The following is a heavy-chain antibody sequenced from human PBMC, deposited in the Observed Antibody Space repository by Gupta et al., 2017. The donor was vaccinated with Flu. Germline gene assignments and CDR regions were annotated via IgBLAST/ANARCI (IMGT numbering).Heavy chain of an antibody. J-gene: IGHJ2*01. CDR3: ARVNIVVVPAAIHWYFDL. D-gene: IGHD2-2*02. Sequence: QGLEWVSYISSSGSTIYYADSVKGRFTISRDNAKNSLYLQMNSLRAEDTAVYYCARVNIVVVPAAIHWYFDLWGRGTLVTVSS. CDR2: ISSSGSTI. V-gene: IGHV3-11*01.